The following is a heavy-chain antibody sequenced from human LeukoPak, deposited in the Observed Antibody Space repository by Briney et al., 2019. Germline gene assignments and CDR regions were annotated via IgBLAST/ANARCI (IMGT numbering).Heavy chain of an antibody. D-gene: IGHD2-2*01. V-gene: IGHV4-30-4*01. CDR1: GGSISSGDYY. CDR2: IYYSGST. Sequence: SQTLSLTCTVSGGSISSGDYYWSWIRQPPGKGLEWIGYIYYSGSTYYNPSLKSRVTISVDTSKNQFSLKLSSVTAADTAVYYCARESRPYCSSTSCYRAWFGELSTGYFDYWGQGTLVTVSS. CDR3: ARESRPYCSSTSCYRAWFGELSTGYFDY. J-gene: IGHJ4*02.